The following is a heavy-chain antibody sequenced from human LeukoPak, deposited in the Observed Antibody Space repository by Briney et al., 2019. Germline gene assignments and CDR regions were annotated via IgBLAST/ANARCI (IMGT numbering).Heavy chain of an antibody. J-gene: IGHJ6*03. CDR2: IYYSGST. CDR3: AALYYYGSGRNYYYYYYMDV. V-gene: IGHV4-39*01. CDR1: GGSISSSSYY. Sequence: SETLSLTCTVSGGSISSSSYYWGWIRQPPGKGLEWIGSIYYSGSTYYNPSLKSRVTISVDTSKNQFSLKLSSVTAADTAVYYCAALYYYGSGRNYYYYYYMDVWGKGTTVTISS. D-gene: IGHD3-10*01.